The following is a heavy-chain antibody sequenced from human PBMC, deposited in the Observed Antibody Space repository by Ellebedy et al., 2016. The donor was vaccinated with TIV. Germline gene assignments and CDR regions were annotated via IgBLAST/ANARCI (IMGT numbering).Heavy chain of an antibody. CDR3: VRVGNDWNYRGTNTFDV. CDR2: INGEGGDT. D-gene: IGHD1-7*01. CDR1: GFSLSGYW. Sequence: GESLKISCVAPGFSLSGYWMHWVRQAPGKGLVWVSHINGEGGDTTYADSVKGRFTISKDNAKNTLYLHMNSLRAEDRAVYFCVRVGNDWNYRGTNTFDVWGQGTMVTVSS. J-gene: IGHJ3*01. V-gene: IGHV3-74*01.